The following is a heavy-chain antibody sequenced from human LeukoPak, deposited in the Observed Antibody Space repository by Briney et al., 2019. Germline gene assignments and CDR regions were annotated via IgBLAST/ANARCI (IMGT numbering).Heavy chain of an antibody. D-gene: IGHD1-1*01. CDR2: INHSGSA. Sequence: SETLSLTCAVYGGSFSGYYWSWIRQPPGKGLEWIGEINHSGSANYNPSLKSRVTMSVDTSKNQFPLKMSSVTAADTAVYYCARQSSTGLAYWGQGTLVTVSS. CDR3: ARQSSTGLAY. V-gene: IGHV4-34*01. J-gene: IGHJ4*02. CDR1: GGSFSGYY.